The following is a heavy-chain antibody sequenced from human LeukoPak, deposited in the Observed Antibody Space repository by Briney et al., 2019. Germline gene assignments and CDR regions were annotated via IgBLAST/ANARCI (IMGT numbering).Heavy chain of an antibody. J-gene: IGHJ4*02. V-gene: IGHV3-7*01. D-gene: IGHD1-26*01. Sequence: GGSLRLSCAASGFTFSSYWMSGVRQAPGKGLEWVANIKQDGSEKYYVDSVKGRFTISRDNAKNSLYLQMNNLRAEDTAVYYCARDLFSGSYYEDFWGQGTLVTVSS. CDR1: GFTFSSYW. CDR2: IKQDGSEK. CDR3: ARDLFSGSYYEDF.